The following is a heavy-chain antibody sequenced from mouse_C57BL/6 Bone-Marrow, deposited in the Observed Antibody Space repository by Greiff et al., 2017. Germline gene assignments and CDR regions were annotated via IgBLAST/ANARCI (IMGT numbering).Heavy chain of an antibody. CDR2: IDPEDGTT. V-gene: IGHV14-2*01. CDR3: ARSACYCGSSPWFAY. CDR1: GFNIKDYY. J-gene: IGHJ3*01. D-gene: IGHD1-1*01. Sequence: EVQLQQSGAELVKPGASVKLSCTASGFNIKDYYMHWVKQRTEQGLEWIGRIDPEDGTTKYAPKFPGKATIPADTSSNQSYLQLSSLTSEDTAVYYGARSACYCGSSPWFAYWGQGTLVTVSA.